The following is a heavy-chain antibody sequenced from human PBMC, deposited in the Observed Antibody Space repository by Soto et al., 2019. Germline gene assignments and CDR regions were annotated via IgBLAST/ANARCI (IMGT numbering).Heavy chain of an antibody. J-gene: IGHJ5*02. D-gene: IGHD4-17*01. CDR1: GGPLTRGGYS. CDR2: IYQSGGT. V-gene: IGHV4-30-2*01. Sequence: PSETLSLTCAVSGGPLTRGGYSWSWIRKPPGKGLESIGYIYQSGGTYYNPSLKSRVTLSIDRTKKQFSLKQKSVTAADTAFYVCARTMTTSGWFDPWGQGTLVTVSS. CDR3: ARTMTTSGWFDP.